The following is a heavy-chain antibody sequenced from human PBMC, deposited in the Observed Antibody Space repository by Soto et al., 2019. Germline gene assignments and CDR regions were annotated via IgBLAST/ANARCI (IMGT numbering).Heavy chain of an antibody. CDR2: IYWNDDK. CDR3: AHRPSGWYLFDY. CDR1: GFSLSTSGLG. V-gene: IGHV2-5*01. J-gene: IGHJ4*02. Sequence: QITLKEFGPTLVRPTQTLTLTCTFPGFSLSTSGLGVGGIRQPPGKALDWLALIYWNDDKRYSPSLKARLTITKDTSKNQVVLTMTNMDPVDTATYYCAHRPSGWYLFDYWGQGTLVTVSS. D-gene: IGHD6-19*01.